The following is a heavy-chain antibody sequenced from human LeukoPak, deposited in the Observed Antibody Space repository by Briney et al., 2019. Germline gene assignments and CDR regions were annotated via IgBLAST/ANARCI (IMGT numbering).Heavy chain of an antibody. CDR1: GGSFSGYY. D-gene: IGHD6-13*01. Sequence: SETLSLTCAVYGGSFSGYYWSWIRQPPGKGLEWIGEINHSGSTNYNPSLKGRVTISVDTSKNQFSLKLSSVTAADTAVYYCARGTGYSSLGDAFDIWGQGTMVTVSS. J-gene: IGHJ3*02. CDR3: ARGTGYSSLGDAFDI. CDR2: INHSGST. V-gene: IGHV4-34*01.